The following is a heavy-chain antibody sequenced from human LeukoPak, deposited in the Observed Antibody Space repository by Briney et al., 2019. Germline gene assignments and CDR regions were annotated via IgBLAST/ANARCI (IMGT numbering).Heavy chain of an antibody. D-gene: IGHD3-10*01. J-gene: IGHJ5*02. V-gene: IGHV4-4*02. Sequence: PSETLSLTCGVSGGSIRSTNWWSWVRQPPGKGLEWIGYIYYSGSTNYNPSLKSRVTISVDTSKSQFSLKLSSVTAADTAVYYCARVTMVRGVIIRPGIYWFDPWGQGTLVTVSS. CDR1: GGSIRSTNW. CDR3: ARVTMVRGVIIRPGIYWFDP. CDR2: IYYSGST.